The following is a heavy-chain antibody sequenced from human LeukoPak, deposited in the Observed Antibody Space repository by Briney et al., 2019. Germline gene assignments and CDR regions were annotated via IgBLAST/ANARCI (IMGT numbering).Heavy chain of an antibody. CDR3: AREQRGGLGGNFGGLFASYYTYYYMDV. CDR1: GYTFTMYY. D-gene: IGHD3-10*01. J-gene: IGHJ6*03. Sequence: GASVKVSCKASGYTFTMYYIHWVRQAPGQGLEWMGMINPSDGATTYAQRFQGRVTMTRDMSTTTVYMDLRSLRSEDTAVYFCAREQRGGLGGNFGGLFASYYTYYYMDVWGRGTTVTVSS. V-gene: IGHV1-46*01. CDR2: INPSDGAT.